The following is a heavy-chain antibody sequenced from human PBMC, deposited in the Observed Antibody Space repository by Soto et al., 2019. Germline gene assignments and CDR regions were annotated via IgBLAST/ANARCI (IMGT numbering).Heavy chain of an antibody. Sequence: SETLSLTCTVSGGSISSYYWSWIRQPAGKGLEWIGRIYTSGSTNYNPSLKSRVTMSVDTSKNQFSLKLSSVTAADTAVYYCARSVHALVVAAPSSWFDPWGQGTLVTVSS. CDR1: GGSISSYY. D-gene: IGHD2-15*01. J-gene: IGHJ5*02. CDR2: IYTSGST. V-gene: IGHV4-4*07. CDR3: ARSVHALVVAAPSSWFDP.